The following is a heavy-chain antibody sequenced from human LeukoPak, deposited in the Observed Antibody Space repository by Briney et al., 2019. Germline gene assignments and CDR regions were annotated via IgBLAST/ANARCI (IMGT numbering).Heavy chain of an antibody. Sequence: PSETLSLTCTVSGGSVSGGNYYCSWIRRPPGKGLEWIGYIRYSGSTVYNPSLKSRVTMSVDTSKNQFSLKLSSVTAADTAVYYCARTGSAGGYWGQGTLVTVSS. V-gene: IGHV4-61*01. CDR2: IRYSGST. J-gene: IGHJ4*02. D-gene: IGHD1-1*01. CDR1: GGSVSGGNYY. CDR3: ARTGSAGGY.